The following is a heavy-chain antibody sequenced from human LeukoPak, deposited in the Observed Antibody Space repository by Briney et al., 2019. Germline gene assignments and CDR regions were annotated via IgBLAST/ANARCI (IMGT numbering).Heavy chain of an antibody. CDR3: ARDEVRGVSRMIFDY. J-gene: IGHJ4*02. V-gene: IGHV3-30*03. CDR1: GFTFSSYS. CDR2: ISYDGSNK. D-gene: IGHD3-10*01. Sequence: PGGSLRLSGAASGFTFSSYSMNWVRQAPGKGLEWVAVISYDGSNKYYADSVKGRFTISRDNSKNTLYLQMNSLRAEDTAVYYCARDEVRGVSRMIFDYWGQGTLVTVSS.